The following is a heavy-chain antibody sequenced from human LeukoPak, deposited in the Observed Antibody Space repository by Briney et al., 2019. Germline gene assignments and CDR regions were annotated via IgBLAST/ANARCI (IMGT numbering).Heavy chain of an antibody. D-gene: IGHD1-26*01. CDR2: IKQDGGET. J-gene: IGHJ3*02. V-gene: IGHV3-7*04. CDR1: GFTFSSYC. Sequence: GGSLRLSCAASGFTFSSYCMSWVRQAPGKGLEGVANIKQDGGETFYVDSVKDRFTISRDNAKNSLYLQMNSLRVEDTAVYYCARGGSYLSAFDIWGQGTMVTVSS. CDR3: ARGGSYLSAFDI.